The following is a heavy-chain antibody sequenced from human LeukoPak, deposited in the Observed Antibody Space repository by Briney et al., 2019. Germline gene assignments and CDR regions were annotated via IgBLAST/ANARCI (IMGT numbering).Heavy chain of an antibody. V-gene: IGHV3-21*01. Sequence: GGSLRLSCAASGFTFSSYSMNWVRQAPGKGLEWVSSISSSSSYIYYVDSVKGRFTISRDNAKNSLYLQMNGLRAEDTAVYYCVRLAAAGQYYYYGMDVWGQGTTVTVSS. CDR3: VRLAAAGQYYYYGMDV. J-gene: IGHJ6*02. CDR1: GFTFSSYS. D-gene: IGHD6-13*01. CDR2: ISSSSSYI.